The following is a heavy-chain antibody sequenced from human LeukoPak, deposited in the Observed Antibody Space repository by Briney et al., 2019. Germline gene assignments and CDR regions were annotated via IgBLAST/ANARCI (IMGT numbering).Heavy chain of an antibody. CDR2: IYSGGST. Sequence: GGSLRLSCAASGFTVSSNYMIWVRQAPGKGLEWVSVIYSGGSTYYADSVKGRFTISRDNSKNTLYLQMNSLRAEDTAVYYCAVGDNPGALDYWGQGTLVTVSS. V-gene: IGHV3-53*01. D-gene: IGHD1-14*01. J-gene: IGHJ4*02. CDR1: GFTVSSNY. CDR3: AVGDNPGALDY.